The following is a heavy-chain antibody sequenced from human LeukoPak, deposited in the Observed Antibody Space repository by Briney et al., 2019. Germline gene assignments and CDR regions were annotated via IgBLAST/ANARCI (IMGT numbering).Heavy chain of an antibody. CDR1: GFTFSSYA. D-gene: IGHD3-10*01. CDR3: AKALYYYGSGSFTLFDY. Sequence: PGGSLRLSCAASGFTFSSYAMSWVRQAPGKGLEWVSAISGSGGSTYYADSVKGRFTISRDNSKNTLYLQMNSLRAEDTAVYYCAKALYYYGSGSFTLFDYWGQGTLVTVSS. CDR2: ISGSGGST. V-gene: IGHV3-23*01. J-gene: IGHJ4*02.